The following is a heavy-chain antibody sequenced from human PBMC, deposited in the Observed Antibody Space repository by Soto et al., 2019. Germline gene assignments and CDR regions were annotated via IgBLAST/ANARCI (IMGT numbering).Heavy chain of an antibody. V-gene: IGHV4-34*01. J-gene: IGHJ6*02. CDR1: GGSFSGYY. CDR2: INHSGST. CDR3: ARWLGYYYYCGMDV. D-gene: IGHD6-19*01. Sequence: PSETLSLTCAVYGGSFSGYYWSWIRQPPGKGLEWIGEINHSGSTNYNPSLKSRVTISVDTSKNQFSLKLSSVTAADTAVYYCARWLGYYYYCGMDVWGQGTTVTVSS.